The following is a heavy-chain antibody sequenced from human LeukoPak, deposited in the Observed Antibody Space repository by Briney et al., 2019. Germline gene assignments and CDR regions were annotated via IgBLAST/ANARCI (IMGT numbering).Heavy chain of an antibody. V-gene: IGHV4-34*01. D-gene: IGHD3-3*01. J-gene: IGHJ4*02. CDR3: ARGRGDFWSGYRPPFDY. Sequence: SETLSLTCAVNGGSFSGYYWSWIRQPPGKGLEWIGEINHSGSTNYNPSLKRRVTISVDTSKIQFSLKLSSVTAAGTAVCYCARGRGDFWSGYRPPFDYWGQGTLVTVSS. CDR1: GGSFSGYY. CDR2: INHSGST.